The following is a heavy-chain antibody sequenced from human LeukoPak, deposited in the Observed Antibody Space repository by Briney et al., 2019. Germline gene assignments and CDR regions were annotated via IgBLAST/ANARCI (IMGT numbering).Heavy chain of an antibody. J-gene: IGHJ3*02. CDR2: ISSSGSTI. CDR3: TRVLHVYGSANDAFDI. D-gene: IGHD3-10*01. V-gene: IGHV3-11*01. Sequence: GGSLRLFCAASGFTFSDYYMSWIRQAPGKGLEGVSYISSSGSTIYYADSVKGRFTISRDNAKNSLYLQMNSLRAEDTAEYYCTRVLHVYGSANDAFDIWGQGTMVTVSS. CDR1: GFTFSDYY.